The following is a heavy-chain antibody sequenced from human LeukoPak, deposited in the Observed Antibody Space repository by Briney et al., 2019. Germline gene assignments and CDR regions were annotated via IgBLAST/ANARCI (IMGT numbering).Heavy chain of an antibody. Sequence: GRSLRLSCAASGFTFSSYGMHWVRQAPGKGLEWVAVISYDGSNKYYADSVKGRFTISRDNSKNTLYLQMNSLRAEDTAVYYCANGRSYYGSGSYFPIDYWGQGTLVTVSS. D-gene: IGHD3-10*01. CDR1: GFTFSSYG. J-gene: IGHJ4*02. CDR2: ISYDGSNK. CDR3: ANGRSYYGSGSYFPIDY. V-gene: IGHV3-30*18.